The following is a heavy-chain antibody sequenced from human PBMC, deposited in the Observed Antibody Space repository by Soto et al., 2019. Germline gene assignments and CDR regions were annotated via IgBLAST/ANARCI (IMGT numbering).Heavy chain of an antibody. CDR1: GGSISSYY. CDR3: ARGPTGYCTNGVCYSPGMDV. V-gene: IGHV4-59*01. J-gene: IGHJ6*02. Sequence: SETLSLTCTVSGGSISSYYWSWIRQPPGKGLEWIGYIYYSGSTNYNPSLKSRVTISVDTSKNQFSLKLSSVTAADTAVYYCARGPTGYCTNGVCYSPGMDVWGQGTTVTVSS. D-gene: IGHD2-8*01. CDR2: IYYSGST.